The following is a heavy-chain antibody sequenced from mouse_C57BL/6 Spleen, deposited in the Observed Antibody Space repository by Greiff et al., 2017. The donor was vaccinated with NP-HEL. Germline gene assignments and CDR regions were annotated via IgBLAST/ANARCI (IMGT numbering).Heavy chain of an antibody. D-gene: IGHD4-1*01. V-gene: IGHV1-69*01. CDR2: IDPSDSYT. J-gene: IGHJ2*01. CDR1: GYTFTSYW. CDR3: ARLNWDKDY. Sequence: VQLQQPGAELVMPGASVKLSCKASGYTFTSYWMHWVKQRPGQGLEWIGEIDPSDSYTNYNQKFKGKSTLTVDKSSSTAYMQLSSLTSEDSAVYYCARLNWDKDYWGQGTTLTVSS.